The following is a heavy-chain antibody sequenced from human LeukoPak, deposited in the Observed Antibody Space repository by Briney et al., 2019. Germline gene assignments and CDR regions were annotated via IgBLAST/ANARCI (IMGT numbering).Heavy chain of an antibody. Sequence: GGSLRLSCAASGFTFSSYAMSWVRQAPGKGLEWVSAISGSGGSTYYADSVKGRFTISRDNSKNTLYLQMNSLRAEDTAVYYCATPGLGYCSGGSCHPFDYWGQGTLVTVSS. CDR1: GFTFSSYA. V-gene: IGHV3-23*01. CDR3: ATPGLGYCSGGSCHPFDY. CDR2: ISGSGGST. J-gene: IGHJ4*02. D-gene: IGHD2-15*01.